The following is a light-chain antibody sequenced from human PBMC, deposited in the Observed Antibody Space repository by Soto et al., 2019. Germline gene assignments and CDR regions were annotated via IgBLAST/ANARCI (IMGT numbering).Light chain of an antibody. CDR1: QSVSNS. CDR3: HQRYNWPRVT. CDR2: DVS. V-gene: IGKV3-11*01. J-gene: IGKJ5*01. Sequence: EIVLTQSPATLSLFPGERVTLSFRASQSVSNSLAWYQQKPGQPHRLLVYDVSNRATGIPARFSGSGSGTDFTLTITSLEPEDFAVYFGHQRYNWPRVTFGQGTRLEIK.